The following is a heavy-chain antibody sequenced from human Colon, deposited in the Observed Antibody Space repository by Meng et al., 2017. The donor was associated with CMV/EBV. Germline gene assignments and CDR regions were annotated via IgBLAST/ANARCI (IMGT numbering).Heavy chain of an antibody. CDR3: ARVVVVPAAILRSWFDP. J-gene: IGHJ5*02. D-gene: IGHD2-2*02. V-gene: IGHV1-18*04. CDR1: GYSFTNYN. CDR2: ISTYNGNT. Sequence: ASVKVSCKASGYSFTNYNINWVRQAPGQGLEWMGWISTYNGNTNYAQKLQGRVTMTTDTSTSTAYMELRSLRSDDTAVYYCARVVVVPAAILRSWFDPWGQGTLVTVSS.